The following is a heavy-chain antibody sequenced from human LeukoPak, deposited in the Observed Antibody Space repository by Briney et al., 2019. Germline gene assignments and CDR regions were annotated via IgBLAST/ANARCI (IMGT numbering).Heavy chain of an antibody. J-gene: IGHJ4*02. V-gene: IGHV3-48*01. Sequence: GGSLRLSCAASAFTFTTYSMNWVRHAPGKGLEWLSYISSSSNTIYYADSVKGRFTISRDNAKNALYLQMNSLRAEDTAVYYCASLIPYYYDSSTYSPGDYWGQGTLVTVSS. CDR1: AFTFTTYS. CDR2: ISSSSNTI. CDR3: ASLIPYYYDSSTYSPGDY. D-gene: IGHD3-22*01.